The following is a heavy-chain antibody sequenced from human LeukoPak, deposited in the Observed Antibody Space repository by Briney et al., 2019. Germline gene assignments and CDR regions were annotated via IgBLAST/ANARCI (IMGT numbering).Heavy chain of an antibody. CDR3: ARDLAESSKRFMITFGGVMIDY. CDR2: LSHDEITA. Sequence: PGGSLRLSCAASGFTFGGYAMHWVRQAPGRGLEWLAFLSHDEITAIYADSVKGRFTISRGNAKNSLYLQMNSLRAEDTAVYYCARDLAESSKRFMITFGGVMIDYWGQGTLVTVSS. J-gene: IGHJ4*02. D-gene: IGHD3-16*01. CDR1: GFTFGGYA. V-gene: IGHV3-30*04.